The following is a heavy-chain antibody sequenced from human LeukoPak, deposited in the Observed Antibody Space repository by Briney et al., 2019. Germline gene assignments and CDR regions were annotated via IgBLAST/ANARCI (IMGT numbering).Heavy chain of an antibody. D-gene: IGHD6-19*01. CDR2: IKQDGSQK. J-gene: IGHJ4*02. V-gene: IGHV3-7*03. CDR1: GFTFSDYW. CDR3: AKDILGQWHYFDY. Sequence: GGSLRLSCAASGFTFSDYWMHWVRQAPGKGLEWVANIKQDGSQKFYVDSVKGRFTISRDNAKNSLYLQMNSLRAEDTALYYCAKDILGQWHYFDYWGQGTLVTVSS.